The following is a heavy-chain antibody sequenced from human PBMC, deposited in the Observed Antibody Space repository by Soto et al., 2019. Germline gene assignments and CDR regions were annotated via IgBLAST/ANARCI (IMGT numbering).Heavy chain of an antibody. D-gene: IGHD4-4*01. CDR1: GITSNGYW. CDR3: ARDYSNPRGRFDP. V-gene: IGHV3-7*01. CDR2: INQDGSEK. J-gene: IGHJ5*02. Sequence: EVQLVQSGGGLVQPGGYLRVSCAASGITSNGYWMTWVRQAPGKGLEWVANINQDGSEKYYVDSVKGRFTISRDTAKDSLYLQMNSLRAEDTAIYYCARDYSNPRGRFDPWGQGTLVTVSS.